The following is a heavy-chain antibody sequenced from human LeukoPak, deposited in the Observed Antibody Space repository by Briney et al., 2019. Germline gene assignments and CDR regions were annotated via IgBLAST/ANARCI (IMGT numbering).Heavy chain of an antibody. CDR3: ARGTERDGSGWYTPEK. D-gene: IGHD6-19*01. Sequence: ASVKVSCKASGYTFTSYYMHWVRQAPGQGLEWMGIINPSGGSTSYAQKFQGRVTMTRDMSTSTVYMELSSLRSEDTAVYYCARGTERDGSGWYTPEKWGQGTLVTVSS. V-gene: IGHV1-46*01. CDR1: GYTFTSYY. CDR2: INPSGGST. J-gene: IGHJ4*02.